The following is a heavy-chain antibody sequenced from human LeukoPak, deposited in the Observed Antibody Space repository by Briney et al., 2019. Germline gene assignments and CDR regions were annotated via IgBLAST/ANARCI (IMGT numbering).Heavy chain of an antibody. J-gene: IGHJ4*02. CDR3: ASYSNYDLY. D-gene: IGHD4-11*01. V-gene: IGHV4-38-2*02. CDR1: GYSISSGYY. CDR2: IYHSGST. Sequence: KPSETLSLTCTVSGYSISSGYYWGWIRQPPGKGLEWIGSIYHSGSTYYNPSLKSRVTISVDTPKNQFSLKLSSVTAADTAVYYCASYSNYDLYWGQGTLVTVSS.